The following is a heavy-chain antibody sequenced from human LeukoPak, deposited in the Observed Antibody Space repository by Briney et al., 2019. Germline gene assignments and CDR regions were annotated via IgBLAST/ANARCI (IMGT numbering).Heavy chain of an antibody. CDR2: ISYDGSNK. D-gene: IGHD6-13*01. V-gene: IGHV3-30*03. CDR3: ARDFQFSSSWYLPWFDP. Sequence: GGSLRLSCAASGFTFSSYSMNWVRQAPGKGLEWVAVISYDGSNKYYADSVKGRFTISRDNSKNTLYLQMNSLRAEDTAVYYCARDFQFSSSWYLPWFDPWGQGTLVTVSS. J-gene: IGHJ5*02. CDR1: GFTFSSYS.